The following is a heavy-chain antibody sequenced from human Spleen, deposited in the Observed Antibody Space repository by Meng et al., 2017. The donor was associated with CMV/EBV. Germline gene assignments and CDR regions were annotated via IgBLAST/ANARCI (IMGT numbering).Heavy chain of an antibody. V-gene: IGHV3-7*01. CDR1: GFTFSGFW. CDR3: ARVCDY. Sequence: GGSLRLSCAASGFTFSGFWMSWVRQAPGKGLEWVANIKDDGGEKYYVDSVKGRFTISRDNAENALHLQMNSLRVEDTAVYYCARVCDYWGQGSLVTVSS. J-gene: IGHJ4*02. CDR2: IKDDGGEK.